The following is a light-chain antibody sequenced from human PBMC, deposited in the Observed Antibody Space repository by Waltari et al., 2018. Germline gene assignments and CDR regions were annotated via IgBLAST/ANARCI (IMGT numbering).Light chain of an antibody. CDR3: QQYQTFRT. V-gene: IGKV1-5*01. J-gene: IGKJ1*01. CDR1: QPISTW. CDR2: DAS. Sequence: IQMTQSPSTLSASGGDRVTITCRASQPISTWLAWYQHKPGQAPKLLIYDASTIQSGVPSRFSGSGSGTEFSLTISTLQPDDFATYYCQQYQTFRTFGRGTRVELK.